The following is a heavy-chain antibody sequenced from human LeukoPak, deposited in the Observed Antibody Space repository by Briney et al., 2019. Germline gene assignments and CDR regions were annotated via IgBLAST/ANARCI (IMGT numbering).Heavy chain of an antibody. J-gene: IGHJ3*02. Sequence: SETLSLTCTVSGGSISTSNYYWGWIRQPPGKGLEWIANIYYSGSTFYNPSLKSRVTISVDTSKNQFSLKLSSVTAADTAVYYCARGPPDCSSTSCYAFDAFDIWGQGTMVTVSS. CDR1: GGSISTSNYY. D-gene: IGHD2-2*01. CDR2: IYYSGST. CDR3: ARGPPDCSSTSCYAFDAFDI. V-gene: IGHV4-39*07.